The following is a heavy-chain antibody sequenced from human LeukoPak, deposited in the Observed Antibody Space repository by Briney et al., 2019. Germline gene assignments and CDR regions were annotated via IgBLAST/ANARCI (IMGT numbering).Heavy chain of an antibody. J-gene: IGHJ4*02. V-gene: IGHV3-9*01. Sequence: SGGSLRLSCAASGFAFDNYAMHWVRQGPGRGLEWVSDISWSSGTVDYADSVKGRFIISRDNAKNSLYLEMKDLRTEDTAFYYCARANRSSATRNFFDYWGQGTLVTVSS. CDR3: ARANRSSATRNFFDY. CDR2: ISWSSGTV. CDR1: GFAFDNYA. D-gene: IGHD3-16*02.